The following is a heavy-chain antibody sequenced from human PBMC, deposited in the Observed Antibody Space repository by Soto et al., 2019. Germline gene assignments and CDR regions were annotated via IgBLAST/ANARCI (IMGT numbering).Heavy chain of an antibody. J-gene: IGHJ6*02. CDR2: ISGNGGDI. CDR1: GFTFRNYA. Sequence: EVQLLESGGALVQPGGSLRLSCAASGFTFRNYAMSWVRQAPGKGLEWVSRISGNGGDINYADSEKGRFTISRDNSKNTLYLQINSLRAEETAVYYCAKRGDIVEVSRTFVGYGMDVGGQGPTVTVSS. V-gene: IGHV3-23*01. D-gene: IGHD2-2*01. CDR3: AKRGDIVEVSRTFVGYGMDV.